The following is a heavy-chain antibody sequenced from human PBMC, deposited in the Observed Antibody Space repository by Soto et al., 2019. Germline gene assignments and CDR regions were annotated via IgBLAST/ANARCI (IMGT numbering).Heavy chain of an antibody. D-gene: IGHD2-2*01. V-gene: IGHV3-21*01. Sequence: EVQLVESGGGLVKPGRSLRLSCAASGFTFSSYSMNWVRQAPGKGLEWVSSISSSSSYIYYADSVKGRFTISRDNDKNSVFLQMNSLRAEDTDVYYCARTPGVMGYCSSTSCPYGMDVWGQGTTVTVSS. J-gene: IGHJ6*02. CDR1: GFTFSSYS. CDR3: ARTPGVMGYCSSTSCPYGMDV. CDR2: ISSSSSYI.